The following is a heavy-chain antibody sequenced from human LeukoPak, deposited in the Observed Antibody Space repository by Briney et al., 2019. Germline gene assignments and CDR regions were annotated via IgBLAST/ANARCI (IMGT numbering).Heavy chain of an antibody. D-gene: IGHD3-3*01. CDR3: ARSTTIFGVVTGKRGWFDP. V-gene: IGHV4-34*01. Sequence: SETLSLTCAVYGGSFSGYYWSWICQPPGKGLEWIGEINHSGSTNYNPSLKSRVTISVDTSKNQFSLKLSSVTAADTAVYYCARSTTIFGVVTGKRGWFDPWGQGTLVTVSS. J-gene: IGHJ5*02. CDR2: INHSGST. CDR1: GGSFSGYY.